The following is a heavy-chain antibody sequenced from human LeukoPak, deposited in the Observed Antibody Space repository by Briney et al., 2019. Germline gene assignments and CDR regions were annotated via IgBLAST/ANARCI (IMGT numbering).Heavy chain of an antibody. CDR1: GFTFSSYA. CDR3: AKDLPPDYYGSGSYSDY. CDR2: ISGSGGST. D-gene: IGHD3-10*01. Sequence: GGSLRLSCAASGFTFSSYAMSWLRQAPGKGLEWVSAISGSGGSTYYADSVKGRFTISRDNSKNTLYLQMNSLRAEDTAVYYCAKDLPPDYYGSGSYSDYWGQGTLVTVSS. V-gene: IGHV3-23*01. J-gene: IGHJ4*02.